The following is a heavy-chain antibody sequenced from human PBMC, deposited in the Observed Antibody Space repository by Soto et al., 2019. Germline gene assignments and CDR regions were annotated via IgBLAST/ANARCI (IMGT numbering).Heavy chain of an antibody. CDR3: ARYVWGSYRTYYCGMDV. V-gene: IGHV1-2*04. CDR1: GYTFTGYY. J-gene: IGHJ6*02. Sequence: ASVKVSCKASGYTFTGYYTHWVRQAPGQGLEWMGWINPNSGGTNYAQKFQGWVTMTRDTSISTAYMELSRLRSDDTAVYYCARYVWGSYRTYYCGMDVWGQGTTVTVSS. CDR2: INPNSGGT. D-gene: IGHD3-16*02.